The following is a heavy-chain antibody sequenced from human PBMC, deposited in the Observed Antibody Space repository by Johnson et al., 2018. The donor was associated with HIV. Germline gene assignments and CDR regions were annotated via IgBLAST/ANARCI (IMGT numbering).Heavy chain of an antibody. CDR1: GFTFSNYD. V-gene: IGHV3-30*02. CDR2: IRHDGSNK. J-gene: IGHJ3*02. CDR3: AKGHPYYYGSGSYYNGDAFDI. Sequence: QVQLVESGGGVVQPGRSLRLSCAASGFTFSNYDMHWVRQAPGKGLEWVAFIRHDGSNKYYADSVKGRFTISRDNSKNTLYLQMDSLRAEDTAVYYCAKGHPYYYGSGSYYNGDAFDIWGQGTMVTVSS. D-gene: IGHD3-10*01.